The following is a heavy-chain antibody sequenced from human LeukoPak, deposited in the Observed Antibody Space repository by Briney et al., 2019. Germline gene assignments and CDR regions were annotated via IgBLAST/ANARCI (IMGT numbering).Heavy chain of an antibody. CDR3: ARDGRYSSGWYSDY. V-gene: IGHV3-21*01. CDR1: GFTFSGFS. Sequence: GGSLRLSCAASGFTFSGFSMNWVRQAPGKGLEWVSSISSSSSYIYYADSVKGRFTISRDNAKNSLYLQMNSLRAEDTAVYHCARDGRYSSGWYSDYWGQGTLVTVSS. D-gene: IGHD6-19*01. CDR2: ISSSSSYI. J-gene: IGHJ4*02.